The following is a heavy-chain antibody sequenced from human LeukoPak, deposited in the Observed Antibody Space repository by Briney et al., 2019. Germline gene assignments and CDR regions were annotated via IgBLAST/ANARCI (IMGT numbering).Heavy chain of an antibody. CDR3: AKGWSSGSRTSLDY. CDR1: GFTFNDYA. D-gene: IGHD3-22*01. CDR2: ISWNSGSI. J-gene: IGHJ4*02. Sequence: GGSLRLSCAASGFTFNDYAMHWVRQAPGKGMEWVSGISWNSGSIDYADSVKGRFTISRDNAKNSLFLQMNSLRADDTALYYCAKGWSSGSRTSLDYWGQGTLVTVSS. V-gene: IGHV3-9*01.